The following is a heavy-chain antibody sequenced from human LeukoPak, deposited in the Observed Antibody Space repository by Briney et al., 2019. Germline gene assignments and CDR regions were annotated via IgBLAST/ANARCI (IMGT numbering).Heavy chain of an antibody. CDR1: GGIIRDSGYY. D-gene: IGHD2-15*01. V-gene: IGHV4-39*07. CDR3: ARIRETDIKASRADAFDI. Sequence: PSETLSLTCTVSGGIIRDSGYYWGWIRQPPGKGLEWIGTVFYSGRTYYNSSLQSRVTISVDTSKNQFSLKLSSVTAADTAVYYCARIRETDIKASRADAFDIWGQGTMVTVSS. J-gene: IGHJ3*02. CDR2: VFYSGRT.